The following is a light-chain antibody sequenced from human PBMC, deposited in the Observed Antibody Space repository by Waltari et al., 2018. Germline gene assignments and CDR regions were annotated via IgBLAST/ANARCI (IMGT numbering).Light chain of an antibody. CDR3: HQYNSYSQS. V-gene: IGKV1-5*01. CDR2: DAS. J-gene: IGKJ2*03. CDR1: QTINTW. Sequence: QMPPSPSTLSASIVTRVAITCRASQTINTWFAWYQQKPGKAPRVLIYDASTLASWVPSRFRGSGSGTEFTLTISSLQPDDFATYYCHQYNSYSQSFGQGTKLEIK.